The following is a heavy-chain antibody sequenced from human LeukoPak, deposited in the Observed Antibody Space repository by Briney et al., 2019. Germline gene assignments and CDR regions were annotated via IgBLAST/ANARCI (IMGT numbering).Heavy chain of an antibody. CDR2: IYYSGST. CDR3: ARHPTCGPFDY. CDR1: GGSISSGGYY. Sequence: SETLSLTCTVSGGSISSGGYYWSWIRQHPGKGLEWIGYIYYSGSTYYNPSLKSRVTISVDTSKNQFSLKLSSVTAADTAVYYCARHPTCGPFDYWGQGTLVTVSS. V-gene: IGHV4-31*03. J-gene: IGHJ4*02. D-gene: IGHD2-21*01.